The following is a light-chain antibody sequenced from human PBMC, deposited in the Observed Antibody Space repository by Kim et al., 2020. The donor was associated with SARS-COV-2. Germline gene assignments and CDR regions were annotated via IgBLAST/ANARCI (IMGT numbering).Light chain of an antibody. J-gene: IGKJ1*01. V-gene: IGKV1-5*03. CDR3: QQYNSYSPET. Sequence: SVGDRVTITCRASQSISSWLAWYQQKPGKAPKLLIYKASSLESGVPSRFSGSGSGTEFTLTISSLQPDDFATYYCQQYNSYSPETFGQGTKVDIK. CDR1: QSISSW. CDR2: KAS.